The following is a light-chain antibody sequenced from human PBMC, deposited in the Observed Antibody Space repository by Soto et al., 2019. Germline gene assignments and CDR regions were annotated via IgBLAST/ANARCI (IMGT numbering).Light chain of an antibody. CDR1: ERISSW. V-gene: IGKV1-5*01. Sequence: DIQMIQFPSTLSASVGDRVTITCRASERISSWLAGYQQTPGKAPKLLIYDASNLESGVPSRFSGSGSGTEFTLTISSLQPDDFATYYYQQYNSFWTFGQGTKVDIK. J-gene: IGKJ1*01. CDR2: DAS. CDR3: QQYNSFWT.